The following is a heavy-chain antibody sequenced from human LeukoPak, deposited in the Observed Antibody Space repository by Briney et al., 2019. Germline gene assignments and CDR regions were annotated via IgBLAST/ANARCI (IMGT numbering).Heavy chain of an antibody. J-gene: IGHJ5*02. CDR3: ARGRGNYYANWFDP. CDR2: INSDGSGT. CDR1: GFTFSGYW. V-gene: IGHV3-74*01. Sequence: GGSLRLSCAASGFTFSGYWMHWVRQAPGKGLVCVSRINSDGSGTEYADSVKGRFTISRDNAKNTLYLQMNSLRAEDTAVYYCARGRGNYYANWFDPWGQGTLVTVSS. D-gene: IGHD1-26*01.